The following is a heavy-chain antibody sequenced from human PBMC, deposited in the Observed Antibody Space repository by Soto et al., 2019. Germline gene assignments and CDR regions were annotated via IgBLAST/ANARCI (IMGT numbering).Heavy chain of an antibody. CDR1: GFTFSSYW. CDR2: LNSDGSST. D-gene: IGHD5-12*01. J-gene: IGHJ4*02. V-gene: IGHV3-74*01. Sequence: GGSLRLSCAASGFTFSSYWMHWVRQAPGKGLVWVSRLNSDGSSTNFADSVKGRFTISRDNAKNTLYLQMNSLRAEDTAVYYWARGGYQVARGFDYWGQGTLVNVSS. CDR3: ARGGYQVARGFDY.